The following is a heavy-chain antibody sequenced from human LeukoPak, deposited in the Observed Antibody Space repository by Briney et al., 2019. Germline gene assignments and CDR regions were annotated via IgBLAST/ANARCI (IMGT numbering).Heavy chain of an antibody. CDR1: GVSISSYY. V-gene: IGHV4-4*07. J-gene: IGHJ5*02. Sequence: SETLSLTCTVSGVSISSYYWSWMRQPAGKGLEWIGRIYSSGSTKYNPSLKSRVTMSVDTSKNQFSLKLSSVTAADTAVYYCARDKTGDYGDLNWFDPWGQGTLVTVSS. CDR2: IYSSGST. D-gene: IGHD4-17*01. CDR3: ARDKTGDYGDLNWFDP.